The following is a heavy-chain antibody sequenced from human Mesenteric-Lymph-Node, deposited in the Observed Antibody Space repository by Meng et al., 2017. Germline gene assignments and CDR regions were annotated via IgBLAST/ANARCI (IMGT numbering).Heavy chain of an antibody. CDR1: GYSISTGYY. Sequence: SETLSLTCSVSGYSISTGYYWGWIRQPPGKGLEWIGSIYFRGIAYYNPSLKSRVTISVDTSKNQFSLKLSSVTAADTAVYYCARVSFILEPTSSLSYFDYWGQGTLVTVSS. CDR2: IYFRGIA. J-gene: IGHJ4*02. V-gene: IGHV4-38-2*02. CDR3: ARVSFILEPTSSLSYFDY. D-gene: IGHD1-1*01.